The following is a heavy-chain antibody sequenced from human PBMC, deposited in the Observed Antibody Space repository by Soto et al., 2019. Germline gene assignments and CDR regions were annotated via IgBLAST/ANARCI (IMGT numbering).Heavy chain of an antibody. V-gene: IGHV4-61*01. CDR2: IYYSGST. J-gene: IGHJ5*02. D-gene: IGHD6-13*01. CDR3: ARDSSSGQLNWFDP. Sequence: SETLSLPCTVSGGSISSSSYYWGWIRQPPGKGLEWIGYIYYSGSTNYNPSLKSRVTISVDTSKNQFSLKLSSVTAADTAVYYCARDSSSGQLNWFDPWGQGTLVTVTS. CDR1: GGSISSSSYY.